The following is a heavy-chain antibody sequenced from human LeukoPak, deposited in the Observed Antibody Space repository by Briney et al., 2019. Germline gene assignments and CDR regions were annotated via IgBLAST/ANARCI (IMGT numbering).Heavy chain of an antibody. J-gene: IGHJ4*02. CDR2: VSHSGST. CDR1: GASISSSNW. CDR3: AGALAVGGRDD. Sequence: SGTLSLTCAVSGASISSSNWWSWVRQPPGKGLEWIGEVSHSGSTNYNPSLKSRLTISVDSSNNQFSLKLGSVTAADTAVYYCAGALAVGGRDDCGQGTLVTVSS. D-gene: IGHD6-19*01. V-gene: IGHV4-4*02.